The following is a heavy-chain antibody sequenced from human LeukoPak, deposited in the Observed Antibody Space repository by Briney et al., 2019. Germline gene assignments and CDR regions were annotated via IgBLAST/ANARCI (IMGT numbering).Heavy chain of an antibody. CDR1: GGSFSGYY. J-gene: IGHJ6*03. V-gene: IGHV4-34*01. CDR2: INHSRST. Sequence: TPSETLSLTCAVHGGSFSGYYWSWIRQPPGKGLEWIGEINHSRSTNYNPSFKSRVTISVDTSKNQFSLKLSSVTAADTAVYYCARLTHLRWFGELRYKGGDYYYMDVWGKGTTVTISS. D-gene: IGHD3-10*01. CDR3: ARLTHLRWFGELRYKGGDYYYMDV.